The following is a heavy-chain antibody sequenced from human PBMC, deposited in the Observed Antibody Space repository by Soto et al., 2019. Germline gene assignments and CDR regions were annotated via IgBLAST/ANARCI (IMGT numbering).Heavy chain of an antibody. D-gene: IGHD3-22*01. CDR2: ISSSSSYT. CDR3: ARFNYYDSSGTPPDY. J-gene: IGHJ4*02. Sequence: SLRLSCAASGFAFSDYYMSWIRQAPGKGLEWVSYISSSSSYTNYADSVKGRFTISRDNAKNSLYLQMNSLRAEDTAVYYCARFNYYDSSGTPPDYWGQGTLVTVSS. V-gene: IGHV3-11*06. CDR1: GFAFSDYY.